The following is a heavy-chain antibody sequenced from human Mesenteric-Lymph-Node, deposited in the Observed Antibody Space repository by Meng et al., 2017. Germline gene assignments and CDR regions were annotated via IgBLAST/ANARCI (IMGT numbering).Heavy chain of an antibody. CDR2: ISYDSGAI. D-gene: IGHD3-16*01. V-gene: IGHV3-9*01. Sequence: GKSLKISCAASGFTFHVYAMHWVRQVAGKGLEWVAGISYDSGAIGYGDSVRGRFTISRDNARNSLYLQMNSLGVEDTAFYYCAKDIGGNHPFDYWGQGALVTVSS. J-gene: IGHJ4*02. CDR3: AKDIGGNHPFDY. CDR1: GFTFHVYA.